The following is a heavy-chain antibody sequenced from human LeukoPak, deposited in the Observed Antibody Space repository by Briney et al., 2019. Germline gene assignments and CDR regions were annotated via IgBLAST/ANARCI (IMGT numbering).Heavy chain of an antibody. V-gene: IGHV4-59*02. CDR3: ARDFYGDLAFDY. J-gene: IGHJ4*02. CDR2: IYYSGST. D-gene: IGHD2/OR15-2a*01. Sequence: KPSETLSLTCTVSGGSVSGFYWSWIRQPPGKGLEWIGYIYYSGSTNYNPSLKSRVTISVDTSKNQFSLKLSSVTAADTAVYYCARDFYGDLAFDYWGQGTLVTVSS. CDR1: GGSVSGFY.